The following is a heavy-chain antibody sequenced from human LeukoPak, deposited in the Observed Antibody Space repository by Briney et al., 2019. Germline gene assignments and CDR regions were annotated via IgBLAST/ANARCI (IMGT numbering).Heavy chain of an antibody. J-gene: IGHJ4*02. Sequence: GGSLRLSCAASGFTFSSYSMNWVRQAPGNGLEWVSAISGSGGSTYYADSVKGRFTISRDNSKNTLYPQMNSLRAEDTAVYYCAKARLRHYDYWGQGTLVTVSS. CDR2: ISGSGGST. V-gene: IGHV3-23*01. D-gene: IGHD4-17*01. CDR3: AKARLRHYDY. CDR1: GFTFSSYS.